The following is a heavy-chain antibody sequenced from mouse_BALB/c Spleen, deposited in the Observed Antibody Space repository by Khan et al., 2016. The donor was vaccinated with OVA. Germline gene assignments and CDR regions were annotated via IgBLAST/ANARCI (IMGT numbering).Heavy chain of an antibody. CDR3: TREWAAWFPY. CDR1: GYIFTDYN. J-gene: IGHJ3*01. CDR2: IYPGSDNT. V-gene: IGHV1-77*01. Sequence: QVQLKQSGAELARPGASVKLSCKASGYIFTDYNINWMRQRTGQGLEWIGEIYPGSDNTYYNERFKGKATLTVDKSSSTAFMPLSSLTSEDSAVYFCTREWAAWFPYWGQGTLVTVSA.